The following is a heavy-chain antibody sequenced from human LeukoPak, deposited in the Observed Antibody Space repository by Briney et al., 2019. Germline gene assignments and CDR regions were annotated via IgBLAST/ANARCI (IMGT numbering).Heavy chain of an antibody. CDR3: ARGNPREGITIFGVADMDV. J-gene: IGHJ6*03. CDR2: IYYSGST. Sequence: SETLSLTCTVSGGSISSYYWSWIRQPPGKGLEWIGYIYYSGSTNYNPSLKSRVTISVDTSKNQFSLKLSSVTAADTAVYYCARGNPREGITIFGVADMDVWGKGTTVTVSS. V-gene: IGHV4-59*08. CDR1: GGSISSYY. D-gene: IGHD3-3*01.